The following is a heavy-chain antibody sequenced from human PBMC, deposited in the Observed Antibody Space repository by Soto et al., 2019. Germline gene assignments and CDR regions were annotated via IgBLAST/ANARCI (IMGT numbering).Heavy chain of an antibody. CDR2: IYTSGST. J-gene: IGHJ6*02. D-gene: IGHD6-13*01. Sequence: PSETLSLTCTVSGGSISSYYWSWIRQPAGKGLEWIGRIYTSGSTNYNPSLKSRVTMSVDTSKNQFSLKLSSVTAADTAVYYCARDTWQQLAPPNYYYYGMDVWGQGTTVTVSS. CDR1: GGSISSYY. V-gene: IGHV4-4*07. CDR3: ARDTWQQLAPPNYYYYGMDV.